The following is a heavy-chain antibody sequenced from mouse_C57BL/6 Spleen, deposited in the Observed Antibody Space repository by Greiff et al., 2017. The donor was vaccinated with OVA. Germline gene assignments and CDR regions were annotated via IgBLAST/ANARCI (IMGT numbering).Heavy chain of an antibody. CDR3: ARGGYGSSYWYFDV. CDR1: GYTFTSYW. Sequence: QVQLQQPGAELVMPGASVKLSCKASGYTFTSYWMHWVKQRPGQGLEWIGEIDPSDSYTNYNQKFKGKSTLTVDKSSSTAYIQLSSLTSEDSAVYYCARGGYGSSYWYFDVWGTGTTVTVSS. CDR2: IDPSDSYT. J-gene: IGHJ1*03. D-gene: IGHD1-1*01. V-gene: IGHV1-69*01.